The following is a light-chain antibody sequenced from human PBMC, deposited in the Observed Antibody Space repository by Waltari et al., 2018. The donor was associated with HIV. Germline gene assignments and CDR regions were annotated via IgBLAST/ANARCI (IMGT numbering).Light chain of an antibody. J-gene: IGLJ3*02. CDR3: ASYGGTNDLV. CDR2: EVT. CDR1: SSDIGGYNY. V-gene: IGLV2-8*01. Sequence: QSALTQPPSASGSPGQSVAISCTGTSSDIGGYNYVSWYPQHPGKAPKLMIFEVTKRPSGFPDRFSGSKSGNTASLTVSGLQAEDEADYYCASYGGTNDLVFGGGTKLTVL.